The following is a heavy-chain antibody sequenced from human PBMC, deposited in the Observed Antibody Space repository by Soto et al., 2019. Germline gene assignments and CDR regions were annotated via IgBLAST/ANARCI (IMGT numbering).Heavy chain of an antibody. CDR2: ITSSSTTI. CDR3: ARDHNWAFDY. CDR1: GFTFSSFA. V-gene: IGHV3-48*01. Sequence: GGSLRLSCAASGFTFSSFAMSWVRQAPGKGLEWVSSITSSSTTIFYADSVKGRFTISRDDAKNSVYLQMSSLRADDTAIYYCARDHNWAFDYWGQGILVTVSS. D-gene: IGHD1-1*01. J-gene: IGHJ4*02.